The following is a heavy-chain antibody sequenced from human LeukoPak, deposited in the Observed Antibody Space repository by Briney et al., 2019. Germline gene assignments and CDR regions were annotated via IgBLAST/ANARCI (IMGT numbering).Heavy chain of an antibody. J-gene: IGHJ4*02. CDR3: AKDRGYYVISGYFVASYADF. Sequence: GGALRLSCADSGVTFSRYGMHWGRDAPGKGVEWVGVISDEGSEKYYADSVRGGFTISRENSKNTLCLQMNSLSAEATAVYYCAKDRGYYVISGYFVASYADFWGPGTLVTVSS. CDR2: ISDEGSEK. D-gene: IGHD3-22*01. CDR1: GVTFSRYG. V-gene: IGHV3-30*18.